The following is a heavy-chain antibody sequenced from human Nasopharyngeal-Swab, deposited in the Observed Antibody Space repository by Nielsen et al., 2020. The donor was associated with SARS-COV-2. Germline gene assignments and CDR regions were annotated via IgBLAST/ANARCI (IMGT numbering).Heavy chain of an antibody. D-gene: IGHD3-9*01. CDR3: ARGRGYFDWFLSPFYMDV. V-gene: IGHV4-34*01. CDR2: INHSGST. Sequence: WIRQPPGKGLEWIGEINHSGSTNYNPSLKSRVTISVDKSKNQFSLKLSSVTAADTAVYYCARGRGYFDWFLSPFYMDVWGKGTTVTVSS. J-gene: IGHJ6*03.